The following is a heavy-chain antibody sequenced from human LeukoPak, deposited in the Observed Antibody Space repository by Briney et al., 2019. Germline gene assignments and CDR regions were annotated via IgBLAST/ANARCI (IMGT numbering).Heavy chain of an antibody. CDR2: ISGGSSYI. D-gene: IGHD3-22*01. Sequence: PGGSLRLSCAASGFTFSSYSVNWVRQAPGKGLEWVSSISGGSSYISYADSVKGRFTISRDNAKNSLYLQMNSLRAEDTAVYYCARYHYDSSGYYYALDYWGQGTLVTVSS. CDR1: GFTFSSYS. V-gene: IGHV3-21*01. J-gene: IGHJ4*02. CDR3: ARYHYDSSGYYYALDY.